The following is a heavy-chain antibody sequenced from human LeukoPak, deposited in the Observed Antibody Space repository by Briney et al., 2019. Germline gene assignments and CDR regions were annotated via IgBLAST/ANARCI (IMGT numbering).Heavy chain of an antibody. V-gene: IGHV4-34*01. Sequence: PSETLSLTCAVYGGSFSGYYWSWIRQPPGKGLEWIGEINHSGSTNYNPSLKSRVTISVDTSKNQFSLKLSSVTAADTAVYYCARVREYWFDPWGQGTLVTVSS. CDR3: ARVREYWFDP. CDR1: GGSFSGYY. CDR2: INHSGST. J-gene: IGHJ5*02.